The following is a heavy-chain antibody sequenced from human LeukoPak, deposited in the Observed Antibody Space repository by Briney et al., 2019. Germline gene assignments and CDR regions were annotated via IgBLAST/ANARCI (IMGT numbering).Heavy chain of an antibody. CDR3: ARDSRSPYWYFDL. V-gene: IGHV4-38-2*02. CDR1: GYSISSGYY. J-gene: IGHJ2*01. Sequence: SETLSLTCTVSGYSISSGYYWGWIRQPPGKGLEWIGSIYHSGSTYYNPSLKSRVTISVDTSKNQSSLKLSSVTAADTAVYYCARDSRSPYWYFDLWGRGTLVTVSS. D-gene: IGHD6-13*01. CDR2: IYHSGST.